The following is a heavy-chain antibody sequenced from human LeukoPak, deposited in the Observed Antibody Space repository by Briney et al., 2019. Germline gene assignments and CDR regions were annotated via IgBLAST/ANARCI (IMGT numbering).Heavy chain of an antibody. V-gene: IGHV4-34*01. Sequence: PSETLSLTCAVYGGSFSGYYWSWIRQPPGKGLEWIGEINHSGSTNYNPSLKSRVTISVDTSKNQFSLKLSSVTAADTAVYYCARAFISYYDFWSGYNPAADAFDIWGQGTMVTVSS. D-gene: IGHD3-3*01. J-gene: IGHJ3*02. CDR3: ARAFISYYDFWSGYNPAADAFDI. CDR1: GGSFSGYY. CDR2: INHSGST.